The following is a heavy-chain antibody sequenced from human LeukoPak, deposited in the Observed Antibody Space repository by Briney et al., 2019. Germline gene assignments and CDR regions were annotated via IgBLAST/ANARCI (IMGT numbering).Heavy chain of an antibody. V-gene: IGHV4-31*03. J-gene: IGHJ4*02. Sequence: SQTLSLTCTVSGGSISSGGYYWSWIRQHPGKGLEWIGYIYYSGSTYYNPSLKSRVTISVDTSKNQFSLKLSSVTAADTAVYYCARVSVPGCTNGVCHTEVSPFDYWGQGTLVTVSS. CDR1: GGSISSGGYY. CDR2: IYYSGST. D-gene: IGHD2-8*01. CDR3: ARVSVPGCTNGVCHTEVSPFDY.